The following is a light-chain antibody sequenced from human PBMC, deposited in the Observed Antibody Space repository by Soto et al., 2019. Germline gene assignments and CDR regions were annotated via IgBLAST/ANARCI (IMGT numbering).Light chain of an antibody. CDR2: DES. CDR3: QQYVNWPRT. J-gene: IGKJ1*01. V-gene: IGKV3-15*01. CDR1: QSVKNN. Sequence: EIVMTQSPATLSVSPGESATVSCRASQSVKNNLAWFQQKPGQAPRLLIYDESTRATAIPARFSGSGSGTEFTLTISGLQSEDFSVYYCQQYVNWPRTFGQGTKVEFK.